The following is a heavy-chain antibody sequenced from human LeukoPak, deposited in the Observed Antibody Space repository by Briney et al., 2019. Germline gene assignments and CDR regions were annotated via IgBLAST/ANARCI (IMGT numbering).Heavy chain of an antibody. D-gene: IGHD1-26*01. CDR2: INHSGST. V-gene: IGHV4-34*01. CDR1: GGSFSGYY. CDR3: ARGSAIVYYGMDV. Sequence: SEILSLTCAVYGGSFSGYYWSWIRQPPGKGLEWIGEINHSGSTNYNPSLKSRVTISVDTSKNQFSLKLSSVTAADAAVYYCARGSAIVYYGMDVWGQGTTVTVSS. J-gene: IGHJ6*02.